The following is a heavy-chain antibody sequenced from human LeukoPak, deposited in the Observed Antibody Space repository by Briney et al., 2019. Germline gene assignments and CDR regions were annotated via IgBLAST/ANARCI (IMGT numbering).Heavy chain of an antibody. J-gene: IGHJ4*02. CDR2: ISSSGSTI. CDR3: ARGTMFGELCDY. Sequence: LSLTCAVSGGSISSGGYSWSWIRQAPGKGLEWVSYISSSGSTIYYADSVKGRFTISRDNAKNSLYLQMNSPRAEDTAVYYCARGTMFGELCDYWGQGTLVTVSS. CDR1: GGSISSGGYS. V-gene: IGHV3-11*01. D-gene: IGHD3-10*02.